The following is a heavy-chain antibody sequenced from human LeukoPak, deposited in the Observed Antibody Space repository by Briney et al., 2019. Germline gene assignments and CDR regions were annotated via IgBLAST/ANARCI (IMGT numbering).Heavy chain of an antibody. CDR1: GFTVSSNY. CDR2: IYSGGST. CDR3: ARDSPDDATSS. V-gene: IGHV3-66*01. Sequence: PGGSLRLSCAASGFTVSSNYMSWVRQAPGKGLEWVSVIYSGGSTYYADSVKGRFTISRDNSKNTLYLQMNSLRAEDTAVYYCARDSPDDATSSRGQGTLVTVSS. J-gene: IGHJ4*02. D-gene: IGHD1-26*01.